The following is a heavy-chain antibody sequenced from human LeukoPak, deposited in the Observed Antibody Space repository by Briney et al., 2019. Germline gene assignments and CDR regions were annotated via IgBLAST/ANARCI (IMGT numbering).Heavy chain of an antibody. V-gene: IGHV4-61*01. Sequence: SETLSPACTVAGGSVTSGSTYWSWIRQPPGKGLEWIGYIYYSGSTNYNPSLKSRVTISVDTSKNQFSLKLSSVTAADTAVYYCAREGCYIRYADFWGARALVTVSS. CDR3: AREGCYIRYADF. J-gene: IGHJ4*02. CDR2: IYYSGST. D-gene: IGHD2-15*01. CDR1: GGSVTSGSTY.